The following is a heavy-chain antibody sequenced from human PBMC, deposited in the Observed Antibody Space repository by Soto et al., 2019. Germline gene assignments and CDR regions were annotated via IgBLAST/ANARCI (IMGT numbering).Heavy chain of an antibody. Sequence: SETLSLTCTVSGGSINNDTYNWGWIRHPPGKGLEWIGSIFYSGTSSYNPSLESRVTMSVDTSKKQLSLRLRSVTAADTAVYYCARLHCDSPNCVPLDPWGQGTLVTVS. CDR3: ARLHCDSPNCVPLDP. V-gene: IGHV4-39*01. D-gene: IGHD2-2*01. CDR2: IFYSGTS. J-gene: IGHJ5*02. CDR1: GGSINNDTYN.